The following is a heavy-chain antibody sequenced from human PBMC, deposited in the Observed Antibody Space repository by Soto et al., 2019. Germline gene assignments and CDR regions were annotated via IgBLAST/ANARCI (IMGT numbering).Heavy chain of an antibody. Sequence: GGSLRLSCAASGFTLSSYAMHWVRQAPGKGLEWVAVISYDGSNKYYADSVKGRFTTSRDNSKNTLYLQMNSLRAEDTAVYYCARDVHCYDSSGYYGGSDAFDIWGQGTMVTVSS. CDR2: ISYDGSNK. CDR1: GFTLSSYA. CDR3: ARDVHCYDSSGYYGGSDAFDI. V-gene: IGHV3-30-3*01. J-gene: IGHJ3*02. D-gene: IGHD3-22*01.